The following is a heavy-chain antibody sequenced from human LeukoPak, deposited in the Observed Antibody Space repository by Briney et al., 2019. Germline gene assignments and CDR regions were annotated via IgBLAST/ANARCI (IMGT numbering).Heavy chain of an antibody. Sequence: PSETLSLTCAVYGGSFSGYYWSWIRQPPGKGLEWIGEINHSGSTNYNPSLKSRVTISVDTSKNQFSLKLSSVTAADTAVYYCARGPPIAVAGKGGHFDYWDQGTLVTVSS. D-gene: IGHD6-19*01. V-gene: IGHV4-34*01. CDR1: GGSFSGYY. CDR2: INHSGST. CDR3: ARGPPIAVAGKGGHFDY. J-gene: IGHJ4*02.